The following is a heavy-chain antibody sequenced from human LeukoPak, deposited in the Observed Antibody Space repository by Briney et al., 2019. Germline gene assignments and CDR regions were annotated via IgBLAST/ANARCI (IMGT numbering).Heavy chain of an antibody. V-gene: IGHV3-48*03. D-gene: IGHD2-2*01. CDR3: ARGCSSTSCYGFDY. Sequence: GGSLRLSCAASGFTFRTYEMNWVRQAPGKGLEWVSYISSSGKTVYYADSVKGRFTISRDNSKNTLYLQMNSLRAEDTAVYYCARGCSSTSCYGFDYWGQGTLVTVSS. CDR2: ISSSGKTV. J-gene: IGHJ4*02. CDR1: GFTFRTYE.